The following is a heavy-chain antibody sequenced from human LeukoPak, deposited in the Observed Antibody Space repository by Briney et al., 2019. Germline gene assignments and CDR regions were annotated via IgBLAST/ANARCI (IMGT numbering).Heavy chain of an antibody. V-gene: IGHV3-53*01. Sequence: GGSLRLSCAASGFTVSSNYMSWVRQAPGKGLEWVSVIYSGGSTYYADSVKGRFTISRDNSKNTVYLQMNSLRADDTAVYYCTNFGCSSASCLGYWGQGTLVTVSS. D-gene: IGHD2-2*01. CDR1: GFTVSSNY. CDR3: TNFGCSSASCLGY. CDR2: IYSGGST. J-gene: IGHJ4*02.